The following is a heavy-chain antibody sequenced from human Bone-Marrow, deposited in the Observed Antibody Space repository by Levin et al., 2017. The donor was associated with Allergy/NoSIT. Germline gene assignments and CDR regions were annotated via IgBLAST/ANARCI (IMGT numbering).Heavy chain of an antibody. CDR3: ARNGAWSFEF. J-gene: IGHJ4*02. CDR2: INRDGGDG. CDR1: GFTFSGYW. V-gene: IGHV3-7*02. D-gene: IGHD2-8*01. Sequence: PGGSLRLSCASSGFTFSGYWMAWVRQAPGKGLEWVANINRDGGDGYYVDSVKGRFTISRDNARNSLDLQMNSLRVEDTAVYYCARNGAWSFEFWGQGILVTVSS.